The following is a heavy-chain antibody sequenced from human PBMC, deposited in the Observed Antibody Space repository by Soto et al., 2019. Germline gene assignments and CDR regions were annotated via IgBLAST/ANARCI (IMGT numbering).Heavy chain of an antibody. D-gene: IGHD1-26*01. V-gene: IGHV1-18*01. J-gene: IGHJ4*02. CDR3: ASGRYGDS. CDR1: GYGFTTYG. Sequence: QVHLVQSGAEVKKPGASVKVSCKGSGYGFTTYGITWVRQAPGQGLEWMAWISAHNGNTNYAQKHQGRVTVTRDTYTSTAYMELRSLSSDDTAVYYCASGRYGDSWGQGALVTVSS. CDR2: ISAHNGNT.